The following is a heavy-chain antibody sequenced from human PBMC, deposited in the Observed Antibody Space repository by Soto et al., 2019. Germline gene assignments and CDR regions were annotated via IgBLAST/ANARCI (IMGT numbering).Heavy chain of an antibody. CDR1: GFTFEDHG. V-gene: IGHV3-20*01. D-gene: IGHD3-10*01. J-gene: IGHJ4*02. Sequence: EVQLVESGGCVARPGGSLRLSCAASGFTFEDHGMSWVRQAPGKGLEWLSDISWDGGTTVYADSVKGRFTVSRNNAKSSLYLQMNSLKPGDTAFYHCARRSGDQQVCDFWGQGTLVTVSS. CDR2: ISWDGGTT. CDR3: ARRSGDQQVCDF.